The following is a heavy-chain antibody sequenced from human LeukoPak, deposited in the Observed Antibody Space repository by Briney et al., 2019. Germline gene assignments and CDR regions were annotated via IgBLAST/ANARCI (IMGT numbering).Heavy chain of an antibody. Sequence: GGSLRLSCAASGFTFSSYAMHWVRQAPGKGLEWVAVISYDGSNKYYADSVRGRFTISRDNSKNTLYLQMNSLRAEDTAVYYCAKKLLDYYYYGMDVWGQGTTVTVSS. V-gene: IGHV3-30*18. CDR3: AKKLLDYYYYGMDV. CDR2: ISYDGSNK. CDR1: GFTFSSYA. D-gene: IGHD2-21*01. J-gene: IGHJ6*02.